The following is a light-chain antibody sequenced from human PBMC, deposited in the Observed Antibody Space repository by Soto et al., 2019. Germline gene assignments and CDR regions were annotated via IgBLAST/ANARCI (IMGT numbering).Light chain of an antibody. CDR1: QSVSSN. CDR2: GAS. CDR3: QQYNNWPVT. Sequence: EIVMTQSPATLSVSPGERATLSCRASQSVSSNLAWYQQKPGQAPRLLIYGASTRATAIPARFSGSGSGTEFTLTISSLQSEDFAVYDCQQYNNWPVTFGQGTKVEI. J-gene: IGKJ1*01. V-gene: IGKV3-15*01.